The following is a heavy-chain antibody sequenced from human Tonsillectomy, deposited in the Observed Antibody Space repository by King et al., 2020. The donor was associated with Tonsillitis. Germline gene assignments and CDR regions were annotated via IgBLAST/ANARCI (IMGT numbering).Heavy chain of an antibody. Sequence: VQLVESGGGVVQPGRSLRLSCAASGFTFSSYAMHWVRQAPGKGLEWVAVISYDGSNKYYADSVKGRFTISRDNSKNTLYLQMNSLRAEDTAVYYCASPKTGDTNRWYYFDYWGQGTLVTVSS. CDR3: ASPKTGDTNRWYYFDY. J-gene: IGHJ4*02. V-gene: IGHV3-30*04. D-gene: IGHD5-18*01. CDR2: ISYDGSNK. CDR1: GFTFSSYA.